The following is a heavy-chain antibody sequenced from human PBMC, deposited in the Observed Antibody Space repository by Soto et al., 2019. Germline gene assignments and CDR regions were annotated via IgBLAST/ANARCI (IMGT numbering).Heavy chain of an antibody. V-gene: IGHV1-69*06. CDR1: GGTFSSYG. D-gene: IGHD3-9*01. J-gene: IGHJ6*02. Sequence: GASVKVSCKASGGTFSSYGISWVRQAPGQGLEWMGGIIPIFGSPNYAQKFQGRVTITAVKSTSTAYMELNSLRSEDTAVYYCARPTYYDILTGYYPGFGYYGMDVWGQGTTVTVSS. CDR2: IIPIFGSP. CDR3: ARPTYYDILTGYYPGFGYYGMDV.